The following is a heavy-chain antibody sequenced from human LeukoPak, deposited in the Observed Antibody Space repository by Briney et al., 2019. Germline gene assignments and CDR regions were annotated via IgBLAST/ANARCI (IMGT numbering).Heavy chain of an antibody. D-gene: IGHD3-16*01. CDR2: LASDESNK. J-gene: IGHJ4*02. CDR3: ARDAGWGRLDS. V-gene: IGHV3-74*01. Sequence: GGSLRLSCAASGLTISDSWIHWVRQAPGKELMWVSRLASDESNKIYADSVKGRFLISRDNAKNTLYLQMNSLRVEDTGFYYCARDAGWGRLDSWGQGALVTVSS. CDR1: GLTISDSW.